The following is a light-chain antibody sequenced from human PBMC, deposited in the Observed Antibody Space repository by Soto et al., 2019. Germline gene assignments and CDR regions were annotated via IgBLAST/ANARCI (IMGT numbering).Light chain of an antibody. J-gene: IGLJ2*01. CDR2: DVS. V-gene: IGLV2-14*03. Sequence: QSVLTQPASVSGSPGQSITISCTGTSSDVGGYNCVSWYQQHPGKAPKLMIYDVSDRPSGVPNRFSGSKSGNTASLTISGLQPEDEADYYCSSYTGSSTLLFGGGTKLTVL. CDR3: SSYTGSSTLL. CDR1: SSDVGGYNC.